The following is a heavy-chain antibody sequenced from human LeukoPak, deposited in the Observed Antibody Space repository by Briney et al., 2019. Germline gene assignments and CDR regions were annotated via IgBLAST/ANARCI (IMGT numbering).Heavy chain of an antibody. CDR2: ISSDGGST. CDR1: GFTFSSYA. J-gene: IGHJ4*02. CDR3: ARSTRYSYGLFDY. D-gene: IGHD5-18*01. Sequence: GGSLTLSCAPSGFTFSSYAMHWVRQPPGKGLEYVSAISSDGGSTYYANSVKGRFTISRDNSKNTLYLQMGSLRAEDMAVYYCARSTRYSYGLFDYWGQGTLVTVSS. V-gene: IGHV3-64*01.